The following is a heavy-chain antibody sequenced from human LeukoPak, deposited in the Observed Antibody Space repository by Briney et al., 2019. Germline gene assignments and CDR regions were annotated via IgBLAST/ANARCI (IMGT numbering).Heavy chain of an antibody. D-gene: IGHD2-21*02. CDR1: GGSISSSSYY. J-gene: IGHJ4*02. CDR3: ARLNENREAVTAILLFDY. Sequence: SETLSLTCTVSGGSISSSSYYWGWIRQPPGKGLEWIGSIYYSGSTYYNPSLKSRVTISVDTSKNQFSLKLSSVTAADTAVYYCARLNENREAVTAILLFDYWGQGTLVTVSS. V-gene: IGHV4-39*07. CDR2: IYYSGST.